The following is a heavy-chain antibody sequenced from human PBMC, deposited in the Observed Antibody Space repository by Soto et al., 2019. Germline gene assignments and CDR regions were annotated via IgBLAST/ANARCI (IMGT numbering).Heavy chain of an antibody. J-gene: IGHJ4*02. CDR2: IYYSGST. CDR1: GGSISSGDYY. D-gene: IGHD3-22*01. Sequence: SETLSLTCTVSGGSISSGDYYWSWIRQPPGKGLEWIGHIYYSGSTYYNPSLKSRVTISADTSKNQFSLKLSSVTAADTAVYYCARADYYDSSGYPNWGQGTLVTVSS. CDR3: ARADYYDSSGYPN. V-gene: IGHV4-30-4*01.